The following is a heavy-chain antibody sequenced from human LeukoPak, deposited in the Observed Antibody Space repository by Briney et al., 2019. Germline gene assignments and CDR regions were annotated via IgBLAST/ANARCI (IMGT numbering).Heavy chain of an antibody. CDR3: VKDRVHDSSSYYGYGY. CDR1: GFIFSSFG. V-gene: IGHV3-64D*09. Sequence: GSLRIFCLASGFIFSSFGWHWFRPAPGKGLEYVSAFSSNGGRTYYADSVKGRFTISRDNSKNTLYLQMSSLRAEDTAVYYCVKDRVHDSSSYYGYGYWGQGTLVTVSS. D-gene: IGHD3-22*01. CDR2: FSSNGGRT. J-gene: IGHJ4*02.